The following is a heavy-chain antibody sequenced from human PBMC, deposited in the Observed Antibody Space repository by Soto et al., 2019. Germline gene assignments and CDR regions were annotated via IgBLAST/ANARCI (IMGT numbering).Heavy chain of an antibody. V-gene: IGHV5-51*01. Sequence: GDSLKISCQPSGYTFTSYWIGWVRQMPEGGLESLGLIFPRDFDVRYSPSFEGQVPISADRSTATAFLQWRSLEASHSPLYGGGRPVSLLQPFGSWGQGTPVTVAS. CDR1: GYTFTSYW. J-gene: IGHJ5*01. CDR2: IFPRDFDV. D-gene: IGHD4-4*01. CDR3: GRPVSLLQPFGS.